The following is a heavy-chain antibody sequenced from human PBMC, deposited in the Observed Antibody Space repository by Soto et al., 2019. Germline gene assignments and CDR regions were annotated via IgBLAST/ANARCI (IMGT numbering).Heavy chain of an antibody. D-gene: IGHD3-22*01. V-gene: IGHV4-39*01. Sequence: QLQLQESGPGLVKPSETLSLTCTVSGGSISSSSYYWGWIRQPPGKGLEWIGSIYYSGSTYYNPSLKSRVTISVDTSKNQFSLKLSSVTAADTAVYYCARHGNYYDSSGYFDYWGQGTPVTVSP. J-gene: IGHJ4*02. CDR2: IYYSGST. CDR3: ARHGNYYDSSGYFDY. CDR1: GGSISSSSYY.